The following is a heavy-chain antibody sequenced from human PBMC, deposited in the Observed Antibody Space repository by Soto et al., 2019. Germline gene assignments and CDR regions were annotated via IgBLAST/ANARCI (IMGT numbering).Heavy chain of an antibody. CDR3: AKDMWFDP. J-gene: IGHJ5*02. CDR2: ISGSGGTT. Sequence: GSLRLSCAASEFTFSNYAMSWVRQAPGRGLEWVSSISGSGGTTYYADSVKGRFTISRDNSKNTLYLQMNSLRAEDTAVYQCAKDMWFDPWGQGTLVTVSS. CDR1: EFTFSNYA. V-gene: IGHV3-23*01.